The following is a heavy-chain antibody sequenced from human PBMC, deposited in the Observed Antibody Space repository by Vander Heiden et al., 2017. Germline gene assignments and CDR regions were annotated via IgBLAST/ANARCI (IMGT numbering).Heavy chain of an antibody. D-gene: IGHD6-19*01. Sequence: EVQLVEGGGGVVQPGGSLRLSCAASGLTFSWNWLCWVRQSPGKGLEWVASIKEDGSEKYYVGSVKGRFTISRDNAKNSLYLQMNSLRVEDTAVYYCARGGGWDHDYWGQGTLVTVSS. CDR2: IKEDGSEK. J-gene: IGHJ4*02. V-gene: IGHV3-7*01. CDR1: GLTFSWNW. CDR3: ARGGGWDHDY.